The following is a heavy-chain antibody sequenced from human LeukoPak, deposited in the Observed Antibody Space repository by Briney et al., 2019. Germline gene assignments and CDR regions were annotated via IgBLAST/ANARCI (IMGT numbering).Heavy chain of an antibody. CDR2: IYSSGST. J-gene: IGHJ4*02. CDR3: AGQFFDY. CDR1: GGSISSYY. V-gene: IGHV4-59*08. Sequence: KSSETLSLTCTVSGGSISSYYWSWIRQPPGKGLEWIGYIYSSGSTNYNPSLKSRVTISVDTSKNQFSLKLSSVTAADTAVYYCAGQFFDYWGQGTLVTVSS.